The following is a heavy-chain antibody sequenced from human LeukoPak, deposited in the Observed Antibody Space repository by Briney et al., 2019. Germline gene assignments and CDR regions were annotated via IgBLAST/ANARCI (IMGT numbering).Heavy chain of an antibody. Sequence: GGSLRLSCAASGFTFSNYAMTWVRQAPGKGLEWVSLISGSDSRTYHADSVKGRFTISRDNSKNTLYLQMDSLRAEDTAVYYCAKARFPKGYDSSGGFDYWGQGTLATVSS. CDR2: ISGSDSRT. D-gene: IGHD3-22*01. J-gene: IGHJ4*02. CDR1: GFTFSNYA. CDR3: AKARFPKGYDSSGGFDY. V-gene: IGHV3-23*01.